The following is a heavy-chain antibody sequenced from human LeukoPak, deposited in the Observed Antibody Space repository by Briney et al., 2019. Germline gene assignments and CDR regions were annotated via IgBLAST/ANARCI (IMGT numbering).Heavy chain of an antibody. Sequence: PGGSLRLSCAASGFSFSDYEMNWVRQAPGKGLEWIAYITSGSSIIYYADSVKGRFTISRDNAKNAQYLQMSNLRAEDTAVYYCARRAGAYSHPYDYWGQGTLVTVSS. CDR1: GFSFSDYE. D-gene: IGHD4/OR15-4a*01. J-gene: IGHJ4*02. V-gene: IGHV3-48*03. CDR3: ARRAGAYSHPYDY. CDR2: ITSGSSII.